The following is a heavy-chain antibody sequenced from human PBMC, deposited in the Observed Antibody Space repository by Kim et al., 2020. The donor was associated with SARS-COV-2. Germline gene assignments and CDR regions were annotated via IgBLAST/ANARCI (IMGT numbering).Heavy chain of an antibody. CDR1: GYTFTGYY. Sequence: ASVKVSCKASGYTFTGYYMHWVRQAPGQGLEWMGWINPNSGGTNYAQKFQGWVTMTRDTSISTAYMELSRLRSDDTAVYYCAREGGNSLGAHFDLWGRGTLVTVSS. V-gene: IGHV1-2*04. CDR2: INPNSGGT. J-gene: IGHJ2*01. CDR3: AREGGNSLGAHFDL. D-gene: IGHD2-21*02.